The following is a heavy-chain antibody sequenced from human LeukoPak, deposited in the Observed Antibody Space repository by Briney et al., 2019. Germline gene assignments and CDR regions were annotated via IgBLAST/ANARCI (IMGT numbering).Heavy chain of an antibody. Sequence: SETLSLTCTVSGGSISSSSYYWGWIRQPAGKGLEWIGSIYYSGSTYYNPSLKSRVTISVDTSKNQFSLNLSSVTAADAAVYYCARLYYDSSGYYQICYFDYWGQGTLVTVSS. V-gene: IGHV4-39*01. CDR1: GGSISSSSYY. CDR3: ARLYYDSSGYYQICYFDY. D-gene: IGHD3-22*01. J-gene: IGHJ4*02. CDR2: IYYSGST.